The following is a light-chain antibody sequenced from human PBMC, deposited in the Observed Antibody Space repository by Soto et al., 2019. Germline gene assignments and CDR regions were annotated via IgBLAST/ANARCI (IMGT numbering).Light chain of an antibody. CDR2: GAS. CDR3: QQYGSSPFT. CDR1: QSVSSSY. V-gene: IGKV3-20*01. Sequence: EIELTQSPGTLSLSPGERATLTCRDSQSVSSSYLAWYQQKPGQAPRLLIYGASSRATGIPDRFSGSGSGTDFTLTISRLEPEDFAVYYCQQYGSSPFTFGPGTKVDIK. J-gene: IGKJ3*01.